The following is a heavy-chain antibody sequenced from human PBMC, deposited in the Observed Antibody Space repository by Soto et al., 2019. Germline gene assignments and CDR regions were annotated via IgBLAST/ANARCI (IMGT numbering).Heavy chain of an antibody. CDR3: AKDPVVTS. J-gene: IGHJ4*02. CDR2: SSGSGGST. CDR1: GFTFSSYA. V-gene: IGHV3-23*01. Sequence: GGSLCLACAASGFTFSSYAMSWVRQAPGTGPGWVSASSGSGGSTYYADSVKGRFTISRDNSKNTLYLQMSSLRAEATAVYHCAKDPVVTSCGQGTLVT. D-gene: IGHD1-1*01.